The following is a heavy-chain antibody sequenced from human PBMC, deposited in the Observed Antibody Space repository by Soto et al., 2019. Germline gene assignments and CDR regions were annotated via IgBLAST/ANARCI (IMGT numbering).Heavy chain of an antibody. J-gene: IGHJ2*01. CDR1: GYTFTSNY. CDR3: ARGSSIWLWYFDL. D-gene: IGHD6-13*01. Sequence: QVHLVQSGAEVKKPGASVKLSCKASGYTFTSNYLYWVRQAPGQGLEWMGMINPSHSTTTYARNFQGRVTMTRDTSTSTIYMEVTRLRSEDTAVYYCARGSSIWLWYFDLWGRGTLVTVSS. CDR2: INPSHSTT. V-gene: IGHV1-46*03.